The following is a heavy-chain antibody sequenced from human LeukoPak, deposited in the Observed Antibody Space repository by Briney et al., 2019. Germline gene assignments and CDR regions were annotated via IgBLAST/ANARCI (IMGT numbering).Heavy chain of an antibody. CDR3: ARDLCGYGYLDY. CDR1: GGSTSSNY. D-gene: IGHD6-25*01. V-gene: IGHV4-59*01. Sequence: SETLSLTCTVSGGSTSSNYWSWIRQPPGKGLEWIGYIYYSGSTNYNPSLKSRVTISVDTSKNQFSLKLSSVTAADTALYYCARDLCGYGYLDYWGQGTLVTVSS. CDR2: IYYSGST. J-gene: IGHJ4*02.